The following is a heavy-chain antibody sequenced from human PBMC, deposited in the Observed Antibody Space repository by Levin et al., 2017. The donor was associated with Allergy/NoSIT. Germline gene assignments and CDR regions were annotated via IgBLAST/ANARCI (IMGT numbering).Heavy chain of an antibody. V-gene: IGHV3-21*01. J-gene: IGHJ6*02. CDR3: ARGQALGETIFGVVTFRDYYYYGIDV. D-gene: IGHD3-3*01. CDR1: GFTFSSYN. CDR2: ISSSNSYI. Sequence: SGGSLRLSCAVSGFTFSSYNMNWVRQAPGKGLEWVSSISSSNSYISYADSVKGRFTISRDNAKNSLYLQMNSLRVEDTAVYYCARGQALGETIFGVVTFRDYYYYGIDVWGQGTTVTVSS.